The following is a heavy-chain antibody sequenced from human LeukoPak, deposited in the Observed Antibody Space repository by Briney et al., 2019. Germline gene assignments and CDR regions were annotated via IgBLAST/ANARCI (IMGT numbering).Heavy chain of an antibody. J-gene: IGHJ6*03. CDR1: GFTVSSNY. V-gene: IGHV3-23*01. Sequence: GGSLRLSCAASGFTVSSNYMSWVRQAPGKGLEWVSAISGSGGSTYYADSVKGRFTISRDNSKNTLYLQMNSLRAEDTAVYYCAKTTYSSGWYYYYYYMDVWGKGTTVTVSS. CDR2: ISGSGGST. D-gene: IGHD6-19*01. CDR3: AKTTYSSGWYYYYYYMDV.